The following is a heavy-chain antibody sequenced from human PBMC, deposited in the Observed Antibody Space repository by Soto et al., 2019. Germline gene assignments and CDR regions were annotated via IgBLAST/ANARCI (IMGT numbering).Heavy chain of an antibody. CDR2: IYYSGST. CDR3: AREKGGGAFDI. V-gene: IGHV4-59*01. J-gene: IGHJ3*02. CDR1: GGSISSYY. Sequence: SETLSLTCTVSGGSISSYYWSWIRQPPGKGLEWIGYIYYSGSTNYNPSLKSRVTISVDTSKNQFSLKLSSVTAADTAVYYCAREKGGGAFDIWGQGTMVTVSS. D-gene: IGHD3-10*01.